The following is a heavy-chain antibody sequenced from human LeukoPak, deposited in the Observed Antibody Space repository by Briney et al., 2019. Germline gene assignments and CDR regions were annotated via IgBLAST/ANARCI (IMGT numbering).Heavy chain of an antibody. J-gene: IGHJ5*02. V-gene: IGHV3-21*01. D-gene: IGHD2-2*01. CDR3: ARADCSSTSCYGEYWFDP. CDR2: ISSSSSYI. CDR1: GFTFSSYS. Sequence: GGSLRLSCAASGFTFSSYSMNWVRQAPGKGLEWVSSISSSSSYIYYADSVKGRFTISRDNAKNSLYLQMNSLRAEDTAVYYCARADCSSTSCYGEYWFDPWGQGTLVTVSS.